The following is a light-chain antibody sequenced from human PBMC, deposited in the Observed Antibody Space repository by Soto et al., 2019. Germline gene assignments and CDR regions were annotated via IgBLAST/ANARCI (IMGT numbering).Light chain of an antibody. CDR1: SSDVGGYNY. V-gene: IGLV2-8*01. Sequence: QSALTQPPSASGSPGRSVTISCTGTSSDVGGYNYVSWYQQYPGRAPKLMIYEVTKRPSGVPDRFSGSKSGNTASLTVSGLQSEDEADYYCSSYAASNNLYFLFGGGTQLTVL. J-gene: IGLJ3*02. CDR2: EVT. CDR3: SSYAASNNLYFL.